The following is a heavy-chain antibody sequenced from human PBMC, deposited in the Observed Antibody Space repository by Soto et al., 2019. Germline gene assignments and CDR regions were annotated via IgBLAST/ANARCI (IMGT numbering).Heavy chain of an antibody. D-gene: IGHD1-26*01. Sequence: QVQLQESGPGLVKPSETLSLACTVSGGSVSSGSYYWSWIRQPPGKGLEWIGYIYYSGSTNYNPSLKSRVTTSVDTSKNQFSLKLSSVTAADTGVYYCARASSGSYYYYGMDVWGQGTTVTVSS. J-gene: IGHJ6*02. CDR3: ARASSGSYYYYGMDV. V-gene: IGHV4-61*01. CDR1: GGSVSSGSYY. CDR2: IYYSGST.